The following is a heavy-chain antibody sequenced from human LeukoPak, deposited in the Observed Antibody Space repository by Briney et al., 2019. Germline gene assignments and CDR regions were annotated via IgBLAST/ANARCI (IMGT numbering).Heavy chain of an antibody. Sequence: ASVKVSCKASGYTFTSYGISWVRQAPGQGLEWMGWISTYNGNTNYAQNLQGRVTMTTDTSTSTAYMELRSLRSDDTAVYYCARDSSGNGWDDWGQGTLVTVSS. CDR2: ISTYNGNT. J-gene: IGHJ4*02. CDR3: ARDSSGNGWDD. V-gene: IGHV1-18*01. CDR1: GYTFTSYG. D-gene: IGHD6-19*01.